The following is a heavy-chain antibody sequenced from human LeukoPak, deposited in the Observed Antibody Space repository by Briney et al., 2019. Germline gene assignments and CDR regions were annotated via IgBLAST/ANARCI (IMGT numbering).Heavy chain of an antibody. CDR2: MNPISGNT. CDR3: ARNPYYDSSGFFDY. Sequence: ASVKVSCKASGYTFTSYDISWVRQATGQGLEWMGWMNPISGNTGYAQKFQGRVTMTRSTSISTAYMELSSLRSEDTAVYYCARNPYYDSSGFFDYWGQGTLVTVSS. V-gene: IGHV1-8*01. CDR1: GYTFTSYD. D-gene: IGHD3-22*01. J-gene: IGHJ4*02.